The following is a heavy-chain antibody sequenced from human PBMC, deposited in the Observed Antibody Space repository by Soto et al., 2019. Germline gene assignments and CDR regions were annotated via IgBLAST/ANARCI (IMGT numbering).Heavy chain of an antibody. D-gene: IGHD5-18*01. CDR3: AIDLDNWLWSDY. Sequence: QVQLVESGGGVVQPGRSLRLSCAASGFTFSSYGMHWVRQAPGKGLEWVAVISYDGSNKYYADSVKGRFTISRDNSKNTLYLQMNSKRAEDTAVYCCAIDLDNWLWSDYWGQGALGTVSS. V-gene: IGHV3-30*03. CDR1: GFTFSSYG. J-gene: IGHJ4*02. CDR2: ISYDGSNK.